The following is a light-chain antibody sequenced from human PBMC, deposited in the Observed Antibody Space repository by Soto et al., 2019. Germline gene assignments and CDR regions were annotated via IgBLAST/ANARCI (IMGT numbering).Light chain of an antibody. CDR1: QSVSNY. V-gene: IGKV3-11*01. CDR3: QRRSDWLPLT. Sequence: EIVLTQSPATLSLSPGERATLSCRASQSVSNYLAWYQQKPGQAPRLLIYDASNRATGIPARFSGSGSGTDFTLTISGLEPEDVAVYYCQRRSDWLPLTFGGGATVEIK. J-gene: IGKJ4*01. CDR2: DAS.